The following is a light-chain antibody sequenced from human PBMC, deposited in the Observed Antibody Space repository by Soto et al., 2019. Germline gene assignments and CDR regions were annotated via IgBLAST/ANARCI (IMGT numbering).Light chain of an antibody. J-gene: IGKJ2*01. Sequence: IQMTQTPSTLSASVGDRVTITCRASQSVSPWLAWYQQTPGKAPKLLISDVSNFQFSIPSRFSGSGSETEFTLTISGLQPDDFATEYGQQYTTVSPTVSQGTKL. CDR2: DVS. CDR1: QSVSPW. CDR3: QQYTTVSPT. V-gene: IGKV1-5*01.